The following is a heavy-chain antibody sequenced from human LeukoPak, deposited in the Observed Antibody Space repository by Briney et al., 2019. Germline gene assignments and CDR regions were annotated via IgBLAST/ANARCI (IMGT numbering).Heavy chain of an antibody. CDR2: INPNSGGT. J-gene: IGHJ3*02. CDR1: GYTFTDYY. CDR3: ARVNSGSLDAFDI. Sequence: ASVKVSCKAYGYTFTDYYMHLVRQAPGQGLEWMGWINPNSGGTNYSQKFQGRVTMTRDTSISTAYMELSRLRSDDTAVYYCARVNSGSLDAFDIWGQGTMVTVSS. D-gene: IGHD1-26*01. V-gene: IGHV1-2*02.